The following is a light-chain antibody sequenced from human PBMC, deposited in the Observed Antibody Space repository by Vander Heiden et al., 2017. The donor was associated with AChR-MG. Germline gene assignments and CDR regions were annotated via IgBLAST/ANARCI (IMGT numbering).Light chain of an antibody. V-gene: IGLV3-25*03. J-gene: IGLJ3*02. CDR3: QSADSSGALWV. CDR1: TVPKQY. Sequence: SSELTQPPSVSVSPGQTARRTGSAETVPKQYAYWYQQTPGQAPVLVIYKNSERPSGIPERVSGSTSGTTVTLAISGVQAEDEADYYCQSADSSGALWVFGGGTKLTVL. CDR2: KNS.